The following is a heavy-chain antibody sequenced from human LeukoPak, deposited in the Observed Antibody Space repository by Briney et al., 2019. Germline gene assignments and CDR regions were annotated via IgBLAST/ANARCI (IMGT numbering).Heavy chain of an antibody. D-gene: IGHD5-24*01. V-gene: IGHV3-48*02. CDR3: ARKMAL. Sequence: TGGSLRLSRTPSGFTFSSYGMNWVRQTPGKGLEWLSYIDGSSRSIYHSASVKGRFTVSRDNAKNSVFLQLNSLRDEDTGKYFCARKMALWGQGTLVTVSS. CDR1: GFTFSSYG. J-gene: IGHJ4*02. CDR2: IDGSSRSI.